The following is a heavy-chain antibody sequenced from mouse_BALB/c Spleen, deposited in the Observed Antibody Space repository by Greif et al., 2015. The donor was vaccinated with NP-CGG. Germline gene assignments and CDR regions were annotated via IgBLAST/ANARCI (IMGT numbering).Heavy chain of an antibody. CDR2: ISSGSSTI. J-gene: IGHJ4*01. V-gene: IGHV5-17*02. CDR3: ARYGNYAMDY. Sequence: EVKVVESGGGLVQPGGSRKLSCAASGFTFSSFGMHWVHQAPEKGLEWVAYISSGSSTIYYADTVKGRFTISRDNPKNTLFLQMTSLRSEDTAMYYCARYGNYAMDYWGQGTSVTVSS. D-gene: IGHD2-1*01. CDR1: GFTFSSFG.